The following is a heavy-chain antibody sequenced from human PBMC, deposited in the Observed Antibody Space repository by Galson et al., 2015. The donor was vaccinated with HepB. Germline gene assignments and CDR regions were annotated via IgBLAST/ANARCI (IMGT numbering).Heavy chain of an antibody. V-gene: IGHV4-39*07. D-gene: IGHD3-16*01. CDR3: ARAPWITRVFDP. Sequence: SEPLSLTCTVSGGFISSSNYFWGWIRQPPGKGLEWIGSIYYSGSTYYNPSLKSRVTISVDTSKNQFSLKLSSVTAADTAVYYCARAPWITRVFDPWGQGTLVTVSS. J-gene: IGHJ5*02. CDR2: IYYSGST. CDR1: GGFISSSNYF.